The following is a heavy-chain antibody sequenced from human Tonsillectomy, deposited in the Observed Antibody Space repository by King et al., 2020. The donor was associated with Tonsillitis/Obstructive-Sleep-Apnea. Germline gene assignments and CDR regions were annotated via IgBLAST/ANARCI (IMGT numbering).Heavy chain of an antibody. CDR3: AREVTRAPPYSSGWYAGDY. J-gene: IGHJ4*02. Sequence: VQLVESGAEVKKPGASVKVSCKASGYTFTSYYMHWVRQAPGQGLEWMVIINPSGGITSYAQKFQGRVTMTRDTSTSTVYMELSSLGSEDTAVYYCAREVTRAPPYSSGWYAGDYWGQGTLVTVSS. CDR1: GYTFTSYY. V-gene: IGHV1-46*01. CDR2: INPSGGIT. D-gene: IGHD6-19*01.